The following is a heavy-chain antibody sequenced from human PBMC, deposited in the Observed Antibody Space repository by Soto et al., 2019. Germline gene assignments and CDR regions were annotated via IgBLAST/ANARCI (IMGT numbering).Heavy chain of an antibody. CDR1: GYTFTSYG. V-gene: IGHV1-18*01. CDR2: ISAYNGNT. CDR3: XRVVGGYFDY. J-gene: IGHJ4*02. Sequence: QVQLVQSGAEVKKPGASVKVSCKASGYTFTSYGISWVRQAPGQGLEWMGWISAYNGNTNYAQKLQGRVTMTTDTSTSTAYMELRSLRSXXXXXXXXXRVVGGYFDYWGQGTLV. D-gene: IGHD2-2*01.